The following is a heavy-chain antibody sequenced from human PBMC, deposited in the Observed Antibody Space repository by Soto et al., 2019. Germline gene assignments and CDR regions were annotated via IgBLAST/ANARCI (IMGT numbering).Heavy chain of an antibody. CDR1: GDSISSGMSY. CDR2: IYHSGST. D-gene: IGHD2-2*01. J-gene: IGHJ5*02. CDR3: ARVPDR. Sequence: SETLSLTFPVSGDSISSGMSYWRWIRQPQGKGLEWIGYIYHSGSTYYNPSLKSRVTISVDRSKNQFSLKLSSVTAADTAVYYCARVPDRWGQGTLVTVSS. V-gene: IGHV4-30-2*01.